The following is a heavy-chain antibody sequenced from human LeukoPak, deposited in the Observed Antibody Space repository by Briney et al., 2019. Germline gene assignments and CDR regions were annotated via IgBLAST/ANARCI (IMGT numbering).Heavy chain of an antibody. CDR3: ARSYYYDSSGYYLDY. V-gene: IGHV4-34*01. CDR1: GGSFSGYY. J-gene: IGHJ4*02. Sequence: SETLSLTCAVYGGSFSGYYWSWIRQPPGKGLEWIGEINHSGSTDYNPSLKSRVTISVDTSKNQFSLKLSSVTAADTAVYYCARSYYYDSSGYYLDYWGQGTLATVSS. CDR2: INHSGST. D-gene: IGHD3-22*01.